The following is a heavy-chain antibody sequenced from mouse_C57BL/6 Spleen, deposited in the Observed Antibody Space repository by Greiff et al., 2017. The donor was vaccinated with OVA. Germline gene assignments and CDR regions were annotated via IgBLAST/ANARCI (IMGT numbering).Heavy chain of an antibody. CDR3: ARLDGYFDV. Sequence: QVHVKQPGAELVKPGASVKLSCKASGYTFTSYWMQWVKQRPGQGLEWIGEIDPSDSYTNYNQKFKGKATLTVDTSSSTAYMQLSSLTSEDSAVYYCARLDGYFDVWGTGTTVTVSS. CDR2: IDPSDSYT. CDR1: GYTFTSYW. V-gene: IGHV1-50*01. J-gene: IGHJ1*03.